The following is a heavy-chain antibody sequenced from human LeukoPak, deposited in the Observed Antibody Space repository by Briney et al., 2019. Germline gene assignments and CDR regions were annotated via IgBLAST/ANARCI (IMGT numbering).Heavy chain of an antibody. D-gene: IGHD3-10*01. Sequence: GGSLRLSCAASGFTFSNAWMHWVRQAPGKGLEWVGRIKSKTDGGTTDYAAPVKGRFTISRDDSKNTLNLQMNRLKTEDTAVYYCTTDRGFGDLLSEYFHHWGQGTLVTVSS. V-gene: IGHV3-15*01. CDR3: TTDRGFGDLLSEYFHH. CDR1: GFTFSNAW. CDR2: IKSKTDGGTT. J-gene: IGHJ1*01.